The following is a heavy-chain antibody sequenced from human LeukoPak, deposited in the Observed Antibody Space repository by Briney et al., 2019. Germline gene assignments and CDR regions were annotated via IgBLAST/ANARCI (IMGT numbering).Heavy chain of an antibody. D-gene: IGHD6-13*01. CDR1: GGSISSYY. J-gene: IGHJ3*02. CDR2: IYYSGST. Sequence: SETLSLTCTVSGGSISSYYWSWIRQPPGKGLEWIGYIYYSGSTNYNPSLKSRVTISVDTSKNQFSLKLSSVTAADTAVYYCARVQQLATAVGAFDIWGQGTMVTVSS. V-gene: IGHV4-59*08. CDR3: ARVQQLATAVGAFDI.